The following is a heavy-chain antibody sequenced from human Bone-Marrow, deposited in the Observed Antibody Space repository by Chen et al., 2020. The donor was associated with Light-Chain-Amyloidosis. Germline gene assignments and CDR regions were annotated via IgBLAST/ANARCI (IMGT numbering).Heavy chain of an antibody. Sequence: EVQLEQSGPEVKKPGESLKISCKGSGYTFPNYWIAWVHQMPGKGLEWMGVIYPEDSDTRYCTSLEGQGTISADKYTTSAYMQWRGVKATDTARYYGAGRRDGYNIDYCGQGALVTVS. J-gene: IGHJ4*02. V-gene: IGHV5-51*07. CDR3: AGRRDGYNIDY. CDR1: GYTFPNYW. D-gene: IGHD5-12*01. CDR2: IYPEDSDT.